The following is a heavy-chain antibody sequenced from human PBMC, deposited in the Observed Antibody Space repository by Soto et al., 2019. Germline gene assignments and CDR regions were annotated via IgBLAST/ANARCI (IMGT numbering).Heavy chain of an antibody. D-gene: IGHD2-15*01. V-gene: IGHV3-13*01. J-gene: IGHJ6*02. CDR2: IGTAGDT. CDR3: ARDGGYCSGGSCYRDNGIDV. CDR1: GFTFSSYD. Sequence: GGSLRLSCAASGFTFSSYDMHWVRQATGKGLEWVSAIGTAGDTYYPGSVKGRFTISRENAKNSLYLQMNSLRAEDTAVYYCARDGGYCSGGSCYRDNGIDVWGQGTTVTVSS.